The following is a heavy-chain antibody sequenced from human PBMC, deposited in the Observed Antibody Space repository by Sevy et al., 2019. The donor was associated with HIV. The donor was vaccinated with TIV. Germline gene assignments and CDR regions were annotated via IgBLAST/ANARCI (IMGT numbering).Heavy chain of an antibody. CDR2: IFSSGST. CDR3: VSLFLSYRSGWSYFDY. CDR1: GFIVNDKY. Sequence: GGSLRLSCAISGFIVNDKYIIWVRQAPGKGLEWVSVIFSSGSTYYADSAKGRFTISRDNSKNTVYLQMNSVRAEDTAVYYCVSLFLSYRSGWSYFDYWGQGTLFTVSS. J-gene: IGHJ4*02. D-gene: IGHD6-19*01. V-gene: IGHV3-66*02.